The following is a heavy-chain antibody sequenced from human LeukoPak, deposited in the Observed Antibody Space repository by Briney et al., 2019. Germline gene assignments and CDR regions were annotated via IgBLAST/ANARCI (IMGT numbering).Heavy chain of an antibody. CDR3: ASASSGYCSGGSCNGNAFDI. V-gene: IGHV3-21*01. CDR1: GFTFSSYS. J-gene: IGHJ3*02. CDR2: ISSSSSYI. Sequence: GGSLRLSCAASGFTFSSYSMNWVRQAPGKGLEWVSSISSSSSYIYYADSVKGRFTIYRDNAKNSLYLQMNSLRAEDTAVYYCASASSGYCSGGSCNGNAFDIWGQGTMVTVSS. D-gene: IGHD2-15*01.